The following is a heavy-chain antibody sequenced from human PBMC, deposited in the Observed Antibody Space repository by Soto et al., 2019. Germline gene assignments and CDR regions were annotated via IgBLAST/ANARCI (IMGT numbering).Heavy chain of an antibody. CDR3: ARSRGLITGGY. CDR2: INSASSTI. CDR1: GFTFSSYS. J-gene: IGHJ4*02. V-gene: IGHV3-48*02. D-gene: IGHD3-16*01. Sequence: EVQLVESGGGLVQPGGSLRLSCAASGFTFSSYSMNWVRQAPGKGLEWVSYINSASSTIYYADSVKGRFTISRDNPKNSLYLQMNSLRDDDTAMYYCARSRGLITGGYWGQGTLVTVSS.